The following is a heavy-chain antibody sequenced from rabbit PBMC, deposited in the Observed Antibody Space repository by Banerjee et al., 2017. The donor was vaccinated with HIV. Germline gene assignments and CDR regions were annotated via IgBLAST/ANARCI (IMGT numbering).Heavy chain of an antibody. CDR2: IYNGDGST. V-gene: IGHV1S40*01. CDR1: GFTISSSYY. Sequence: QSLEESGGDLVKPGASLTLTCTASGFTISSSYYMCWVRQAPGKGLEWIACIYNGDGSTYYASWVNGRFSISKTSSTTVTLQMTSLTAADTATYFCARYFSGGGFGLWGQGTLVTVS. CDR3: ARYFSGGGFGL. D-gene: IGHD1-1*01. J-gene: IGHJ6*01.